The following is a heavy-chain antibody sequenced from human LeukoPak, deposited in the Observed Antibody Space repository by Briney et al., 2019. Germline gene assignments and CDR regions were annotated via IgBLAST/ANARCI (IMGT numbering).Heavy chain of an antibody. CDR2: INHSGST. Sequence: SETLSLTCAVYGGSFSGYYWSWIRQPPGKGLEWIGEINHSGSTNYNPSLKSRVTISVDTSKNQFSLKLSSVTAADTAVYYRARVPVGTTGYPEGSFDPWGQGTLVTVSS. J-gene: IGHJ5*02. CDR1: GGSFSGYY. CDR3: ARVPVGTTGYPEGSFDP. V-gene: IGHV4-34*01. D-gene: IGHD5-12*01.